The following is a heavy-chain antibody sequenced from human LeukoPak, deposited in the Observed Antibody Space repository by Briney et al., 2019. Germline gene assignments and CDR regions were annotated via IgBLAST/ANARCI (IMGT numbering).Heavy chain of an antibody. Sequence: SETLSLTCTVSGGSISSGSYYWSWIRQPAGKGLEWIGRIYTSGSTNYNPSLKSRVTISVDTSKNQFSLKLSSVTAADTAVCYCARAYPIVYWGQGTLVTVSS. CDR3: ARAYPIVY. D-gene: IGHD1-26*01. CDR2: IYTSGST. V-gene: IGHV4-61*02. CDR1: GGSISSGSYY. J-gene: IGHJ4*02.